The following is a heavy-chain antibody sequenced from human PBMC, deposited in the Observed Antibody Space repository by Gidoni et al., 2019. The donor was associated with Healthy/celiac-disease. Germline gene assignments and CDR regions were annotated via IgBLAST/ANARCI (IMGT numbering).Heavy chain of an antibody. V-gene: IGHV4-59*01. CDR2: IYYSGST. D-gene: IGHD6-19*01. CDR1: GGSISSYY. Sequence: QVQLQESGPGLVKPSETLSLTCTVSGGSISSYYWSWIRQPPGKGLEWIGYIYYSGSTNYNPSLKSRVTISVDTSKNQFSLKLSSVTAADTAVYYCARDRVAVFSYTPNYYYYGMDVWGQGTTVTVSS. CDR3: ARDRVAVFSYTPNYYYYGMDV. J-gene: IGHJ6*02.